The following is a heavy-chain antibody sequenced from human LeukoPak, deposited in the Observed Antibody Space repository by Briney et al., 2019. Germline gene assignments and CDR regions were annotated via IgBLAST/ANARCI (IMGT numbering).Heavy chain of an antibody. CDR2: ISSSSGYI. V-gene: IGHV3-21*01. CDR1: GFTFSSYS. CDR3: ARGYGNYASGY. D-gene: IGHD6-13*01. Sequence: GGSLRLSCAASGFTFSSYSMNWVRQAPGKGLEWVSSISSSSGYIYYADSAKGRFTISRDDAKNSLYLQMNSLRAEDTAVYYCARGYGNYASGYWGQGTLVTVSS. J-gene: IGHJ4*02.